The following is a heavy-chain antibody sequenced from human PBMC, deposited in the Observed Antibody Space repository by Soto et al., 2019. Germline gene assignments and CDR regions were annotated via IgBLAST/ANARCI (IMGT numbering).Heavy chain of an antibody. D-gene: IGHD6-13*01. J-gene: IGHJ4*02. CDR3: ARGVAAAGTCFDY. CDR2: IYSGGTT. Sequence: PGGSLRLSCAASGFTVSSNYMSWVRQAPGKGLEWVSVIYSGGTTYYADSVKGRFTISRHDSKNTLFLQMNSLRAEDTAVYYCARGVAAAGTCFDYWGQGTLVTVSS. V-gene: IGHV3-53*04. CDR1: GFTVSSNY.